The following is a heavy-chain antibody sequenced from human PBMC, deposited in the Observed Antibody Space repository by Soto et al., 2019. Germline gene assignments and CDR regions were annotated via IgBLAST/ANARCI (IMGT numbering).Heavy chain of an antibody. Sequence: QVQLQQWGAGLLKPSETLSLTCAVYGGFVTSGSYYWSWIRQPPGKGLEWIGEMSHSGGTHFNPSLKRRPTISVDKSKNQFALQMSSVTAADTALYYCARVERGTATTVVDAFDIWGPGTMITVSS. CDR2: MSHSGGT. J-gene: IGHJ3*02. V-gene: IGHV4-34*01. CDR1: GGFVTSGSYY. D-gene: IGHD1-1*01. CDR3: ARVERGTATTVVDAFDI.